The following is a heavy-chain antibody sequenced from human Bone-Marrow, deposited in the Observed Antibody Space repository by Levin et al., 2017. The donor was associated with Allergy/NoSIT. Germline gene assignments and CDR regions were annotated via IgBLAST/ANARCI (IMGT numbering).Heavy chain of an antibody. CDR3: ATTLSSSSSDY. J-gene: IGHJ4*02. D-gene: IGHD6-6*01. CDR1: GGSFSGYY. Sequence: PGGSLRLSCAVYGGSFSGYYWSLLRQPPGKRLEWIGEVNHRGSTNYNPSLKSRATISVDTSKNQFSLNLRSVTAADTAVYYCATTLSSSSSDYWGQGTLVTVSS. CDR2: VNHRGST. V-gene: IGHV4-34*01.